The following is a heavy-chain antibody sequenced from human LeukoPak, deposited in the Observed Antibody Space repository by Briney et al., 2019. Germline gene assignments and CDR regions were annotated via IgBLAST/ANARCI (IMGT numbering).Heavy chain of an antibody. CDR1: GYSFTNYW. CDR3: ARQPLYEFPQEAHYFDN. J-gene: IGHJ4*02. CDR2: IFPDDSDT. Sequence: GESLKISCKGSGYSFTNYWIGWVRQMPGKGLEWMGIIFPDDSDTRYSPSFQGQVTMSVDKSITTAFLQWSSLKASDSAIYYCARQPLYEFPQEAHYFDNWGQGTLVIVSS. V-gene: IGHV5-51*01. D-gene: IGHD2/OR15-2a*01.